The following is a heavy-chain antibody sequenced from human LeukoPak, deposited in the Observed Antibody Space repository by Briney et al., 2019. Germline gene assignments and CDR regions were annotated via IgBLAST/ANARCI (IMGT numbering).Heavy chain of an antibody. D-gene: IGHD3-3*01. CDR3: ARTTYYDFWSGYYTGGDY. Sequence: ASVTVSCKASGYTFTSYGISWVRQAPGQGLEWMGWISAYNGNTNYAQKLQGRVTMTTDTSTSTAYMELRSLRSDDTAVYYCARTTYYDFWSGYYTGGDYWGQGTLVTVSS. CDR1: GYTFTSYG. V-gene: IGHV1-18*01. J-gene: IGHJ4*02. CDR2: ISAYNGNT.